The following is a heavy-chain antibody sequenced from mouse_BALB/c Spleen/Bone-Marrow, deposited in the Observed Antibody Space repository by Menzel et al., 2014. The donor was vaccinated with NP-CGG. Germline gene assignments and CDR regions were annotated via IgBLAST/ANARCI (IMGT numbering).Heavy chain of an antibody. D-gene: IGHD1-1*01. CDR3: ARINYGSRRYWYFDV. V-gene: IGHV2-2*02. CDR2: IWSGGST. CDR1: GFSLTTYG. Sequence: VMLVESGPGLVQPSQSLSITCTVSGFSLTTYGVHWVRQSPGKGLEWLGVIWSGGSTDYNAAFISRLSISKDNSKSXVFFKMNSLQANDTAIYYCARINYGSRRYWYFDVWGAGTTVTVSS. J-gene: IGHJ1*01.